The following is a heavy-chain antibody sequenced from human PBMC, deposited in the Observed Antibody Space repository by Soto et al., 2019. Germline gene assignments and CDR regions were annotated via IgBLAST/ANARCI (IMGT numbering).Heavy chain of an antibody. CDR2: ISGSGGTT. CDR1: GITFGSRA. J-gene: IGHJ4*02. D-gene: IGHD2-21*02. CDR3: AKDDIVVVTALNF. Sequence: GGSLRLSCVASGITFGSRAMSWVRQAPGEGLEWVSTISGSGGTTYYADSVKGRFTISRDNSKNTLYLQMNSLRAEDTAVYYCAKDDIVVVTALNFWGQGTLVTVSS. V-gene: IGHV3-23*01.